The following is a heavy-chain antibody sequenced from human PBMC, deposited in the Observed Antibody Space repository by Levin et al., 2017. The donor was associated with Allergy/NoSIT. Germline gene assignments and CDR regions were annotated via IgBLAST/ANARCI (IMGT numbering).Heavy chain of an antibody. V-gene: IGHV3-30*18. CDR1: GFTFSSYG. CDR3: AKTAWSGSYPGD. J-gene: IGHJ4*02. CDR2: ISYDGSNK. Sequence: GGSLRLSCAASGFTFSSYGVHWVRQAPGKGLEWVAVISYDGSNKYYADSVKGRFTISRDNSKNTLYLQMNSLRAEDTAVYYCAKTAWSGSYPGDWGQGTLVTVSS. D-gene: IGHD1-26*01.